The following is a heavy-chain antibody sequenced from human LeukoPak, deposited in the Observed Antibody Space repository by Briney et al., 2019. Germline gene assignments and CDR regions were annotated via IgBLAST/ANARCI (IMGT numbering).Heavy chain of an antibody. J-gene: IGHJ4*02. CDR1: GGSFCGYY. V-gene: IGHV4-34*01. CDR2: INHSGST. CDR3: ARLYSSSSGGFDY. D-gene: IGHD6-6*01. Sequence: TSETLSLTCAVYGGSFCGYYWSWIRQPPGKGLEWIGEINHSGSTNYNPSLKSRVTISVDTSKNQFSLKLSSVTAADTAVYYCARLYSSSSGGFDYWGQGTLSPSPQ.